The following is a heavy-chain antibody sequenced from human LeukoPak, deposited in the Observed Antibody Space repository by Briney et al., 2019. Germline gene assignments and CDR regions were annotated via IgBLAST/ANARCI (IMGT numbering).Heavy chain of an antibody. CDR2: TYYRSTWYN. D-gene: IGHD2-2*01. Sequence: SQTLSLTCAISGDSVSANGAAWNWIRQSPSRGLEWLGRTYYRSTWYNDYAVSVRGRITVNPDTSKNQFSLHLDSVTPEDTAVYYCARRLTQYDCFDPWGQGILVTVSS. V-gene: IGHV6-1*01. CDR3: ARRLTQYDCFDP. J-gene: IGHJ5*02. CDR1: GDSVSANGAA.